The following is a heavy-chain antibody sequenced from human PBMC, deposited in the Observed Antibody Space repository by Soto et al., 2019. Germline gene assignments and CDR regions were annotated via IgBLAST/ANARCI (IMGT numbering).Heavy chain of an antibody. V-gene: IGHV5-51*01. CDR2: IYPDDSDT. CDR3: ARLEWLSLAAWFDP. CDR1: GYSITNCW. Sequence: EVQLVQSGVEVKKPGESLKISCKGSGYSITNCWIGWVRQMPGKGLEWMGMIYPDDSDTKYSPSFQGQVTFSADKSINTAYLQWSSLKPSDTAIYYCARLEWLSLAAWFDPWGQGTLVTVSS. J-gene: IGHJ5*02. D-gene: IGHD3-3*01.